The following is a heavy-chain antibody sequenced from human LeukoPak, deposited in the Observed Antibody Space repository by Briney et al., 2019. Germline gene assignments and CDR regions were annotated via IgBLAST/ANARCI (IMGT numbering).Heavy chain of an antibody. CDR3: ARTPFPIAVAATNYFDY. CDR2: IYYSGST. J-gene: IGHJ4*02. Sequence: SETLSLTCTVSGGSISSSSYYWGWIRQPPGKGLEWIGSIYYSGSTYYNPSLKSRVTISVDTSKNQFSLKLSSVTAADTAVYYCARTPFPIAVAATNYFDYWGQGTLVTVSS. CDR1: GGSISSSSYY. V-gene: IGHV4-39*01. D-gene: IGHD6-19*01.